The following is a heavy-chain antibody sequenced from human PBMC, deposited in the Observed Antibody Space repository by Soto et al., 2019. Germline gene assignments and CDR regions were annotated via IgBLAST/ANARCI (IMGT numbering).Heavy chain of an antibody. Sequence: PGGSLRLSCAASGFTFSTYNMNWVRQAPGKGLEWVSSISSSSNTIYYADSVKGRFTISRDNAKNSVYLQMDSLRAEDTAVYYCARDRPVAGSFDDWGRGTQVTVSS. J-gene: IGHJ4*02. D-gene: IGHD6-19*01. CDR1: GFTFSTYN. CDR3: ARDRPVAGSFDD. V-gene: IGHV3-48*01. CDR2: ISSSSNTI.